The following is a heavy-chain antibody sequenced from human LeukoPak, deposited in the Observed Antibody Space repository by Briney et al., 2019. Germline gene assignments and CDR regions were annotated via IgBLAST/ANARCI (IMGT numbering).Heavy chain of an antibody. D-gene: IGHD6-19*01. Sequence: GGSLRLSCAASGFTFSDYYMSWIRQAPGKGREWVSYISSSGSTIYYADSVKGGCTISRDNAKNSLYLQMNSLRAEDTAVYYCERKGVEQWLVVSSYYYYYMDVWGKGTTVTVSS. CDR1: GFTFSDYY. V-gene: IGHV3-11*04. CDR3: ERKGVEQWLVVSSYYYYYMDV. J-gene: IGHJ6*03. CDR2: ISSSGSTI.